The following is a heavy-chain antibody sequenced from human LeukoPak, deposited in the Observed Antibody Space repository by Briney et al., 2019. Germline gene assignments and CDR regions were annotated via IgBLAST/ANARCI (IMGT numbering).Heavy chain of an antibody. J-gene: IGHJ5*02. CDR2: IIPIFGTA. CDR1: GGTFSSYA. CDR3: ARGCSSTSCYTSGLAPWFDP. V-gene: IGHV1-69*13. D-gene: IGHD2-2*02. Sequence: SVKLSCKASGGTFSSYAISWVRQAPGQGPEWMGGIIPIFGTANYAQKFQGRVTITADESTSTAYMELSSLRSEDTAVYYCARGCSSTSCYTSGLAPWFDPWGQGTLVTVSS.